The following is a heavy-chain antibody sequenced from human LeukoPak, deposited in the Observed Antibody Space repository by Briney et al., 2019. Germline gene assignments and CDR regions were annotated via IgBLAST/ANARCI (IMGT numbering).Heavy chain of an antibody. CDR3: ARDNFAARSDFDY. CDR1: GGSISSGGYY. V-gene: IGHV4-30-2*01. Sequence: SETLSLTCTVSGGSISSGGYYWSWIRQPPGEGLEWIGYIYHSGSTYYNPSLKSRVTISVDRSKNQFSLKLSSVTAADTAVYYCARDNFAARSDFDYWGQGTLSPSPQ. D-gene: IGHD6-6*01. J-gene: IGHJ4*02. CDR2: IYHSGST.